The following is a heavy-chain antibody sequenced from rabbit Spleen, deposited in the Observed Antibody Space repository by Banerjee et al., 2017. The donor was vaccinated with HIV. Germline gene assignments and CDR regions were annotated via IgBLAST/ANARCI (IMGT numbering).Heavy chain of an antibody. D-gene: IGHD1-1*01. CDR3: ARGDTTYYRAINF. V-gene: IGHV1S45*01. J-gene: IGHJ4*01. CDR2: INAVTGKA. Sequence: QEQLVESGGGLVRPEGSLKLSCKASGFSFSNKAVMCWVRQAPGKGLEWIACINAVTGKAVYASWAKGRFTFSKTSSTTVILQMTSLAAADTATYFCARGDTTYYRAINFWGPGTLVTVS. CDR1: GFSFSNKAV.